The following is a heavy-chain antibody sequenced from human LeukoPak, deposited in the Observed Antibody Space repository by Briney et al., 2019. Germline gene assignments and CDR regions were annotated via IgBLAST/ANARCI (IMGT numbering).Heavy chain of an antibody. V-gene: IGHV3-7*01. J-gene: IGHJ4*02. CDR2: INQDGSDK. D-gene: IGHD4-17*01. CDR3: ATSTVTTPEKYYFDY. Sequence: GGSLRLSCAASGLTFSIHWMNWVRQAPGKGLECVANINQDGSDKYYVDSVKGRFTISRDNSKNTLYLQMNSLRAEDTAVYYCATSTVTTPEKYYFDYWGQGTLVTVSS. CDR1: GLTFSIHW.